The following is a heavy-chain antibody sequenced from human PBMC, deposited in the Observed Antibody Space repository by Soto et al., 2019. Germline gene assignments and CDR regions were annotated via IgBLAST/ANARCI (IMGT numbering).Heavy chain of an antibody. CDR2: ISYDGSNK. D-gene: IGHD1-26*01. J-gene: IGHJ6*02. V-gene: IGHV3-30*18. CDR1: GFTFSTYG. CDR3: AKDLPSGSYYNNFYYYYYGMDV. Sequence: QVQLVESGGGVVQPGRSLRLSCAASGFTFSTYGMHWVRQAPGKGLDWVAVISYDGSNKYYADSVKGRFTISRDNSKNTLYLQMNSLRAEDTAVYYCAKDLPSGSYYNNFYYYYYGMDVWGQGTTVTVSS.